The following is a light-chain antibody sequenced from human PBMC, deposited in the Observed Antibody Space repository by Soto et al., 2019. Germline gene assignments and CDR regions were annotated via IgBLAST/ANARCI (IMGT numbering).Light chain of an antibody. CDR1: SSNIGAGYD. V-gene: IGLV1-40*01. CDR3: QSYDNRLSGYVL. CDR2: GNS. J-gene: IGLJ2*01. Sequence: QSVLTQPPSVSGAPGQRVTISCTGGSSNIGAGYDVHWYQQLPGTAPKLLIYGNSNRPSWVPDRFSGSKSGTSASLAITGLQAEDEAGYYCQSYDNRLSGYVLFGGGTKLTVL.